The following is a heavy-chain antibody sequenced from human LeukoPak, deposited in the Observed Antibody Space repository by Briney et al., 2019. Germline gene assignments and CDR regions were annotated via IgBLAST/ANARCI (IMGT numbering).Heavy chain of an antibody. CDR1: GFTFSSYE. V-gene: IGHV3-48*03. Sequence: PGGSLRLSCAASGFTFSSYEMNWVRQAPGKGLEWVSYISSSGSTIYYADSVKGRFTISRDNAKNSLYLQMNSLRAEDTAVYYCVKDRTGSWSFDYWGQGTLVTVSS. CDR2: ISSSGSTI. D-gene: IGHD6-13*01. J-gene: IGHJ4*02. CDR3: VKDRTGSWSFDY.